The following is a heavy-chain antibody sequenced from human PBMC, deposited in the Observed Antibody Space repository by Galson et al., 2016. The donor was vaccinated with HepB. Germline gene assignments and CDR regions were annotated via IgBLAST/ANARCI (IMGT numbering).Heavy chain of an antibody. Sequence: SVKVSCKASGGSFSSFGLSWVRQAPGQGLEWMGSVIPLSGTTNSAQRFQGRVTITSNAATGTAYLELASLGFEDTAFYYCAKTKAPLFLSGYKKDYFHGLDVWGQGTSFTVS. D-gene: IGHD3-3*01. CDR1: GGSFSSFG. CDR3: AKTKAPLFLSGYKKDYFHGLDV. J-gene: IGHJ6*02. V-gene: IGHV1-69*13. CDR2: VIPLSGTT.